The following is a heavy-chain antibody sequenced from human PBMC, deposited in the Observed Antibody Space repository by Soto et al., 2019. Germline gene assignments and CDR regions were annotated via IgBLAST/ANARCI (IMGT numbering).Heavy chain of an antibody. CDR3: ARLESYTGSYLDH. D-gene: IGHD1-26*01. J-gene: IGHJ4*02. CDR1: GDSVSSYYW. V-gene: IGHV4-4*02. CDR2: VYHDGST. Sequence: QVQLQESGPGLVKPSGTLSLTCAVSGDSVSSYYWWSWVRQPPGKGLEWIGEVYHDGSTNYTTSLKSRIIIAVDESKNQFSLEMNSVTAADTAVYYCARLESYTGSYLDHWGQGILVTVSS.